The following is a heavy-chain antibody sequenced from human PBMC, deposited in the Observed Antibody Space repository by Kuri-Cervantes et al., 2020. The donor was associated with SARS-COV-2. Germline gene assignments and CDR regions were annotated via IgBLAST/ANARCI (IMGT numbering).Heavy chain of an antibody. J-gene: IGHJ4*02. V-gene: IGHV3-49*04. CDR2: ITSKPYGGTT. CDR1: GFTFGDYA. CDR3: VRDGDHWNFDY. D-gene: IGHD1-1*01. Sequence: GESLKISCTASGFTFGDYAMSWVRQAPGKGLEWVGFITSKPYGGTTEYAASVKGRFTISRDDSKSIAYLQLNSLKTEDTAVYYCVRDGDHWNFDYWGQGTLVTVSS.